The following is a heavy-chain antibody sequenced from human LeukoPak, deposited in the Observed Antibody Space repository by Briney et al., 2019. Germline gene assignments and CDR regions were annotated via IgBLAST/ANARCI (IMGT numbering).Heavy chain of an antibody. J-gene: IGHJ4*02. D-gene: IGHD1-26*01. V-gene: IGHV3-64*01. Sequence: GGSLRLSCAASGFTFSSYAMHWVRQAPGKGLEYVSAMSSNGGTTDYANSVKGRFTISRDNSKNTLYLQMGSLRAEDMAGYYCARVGDVGPFDYWGQGTLVTVSS. CDR2: MSSNGGTT. CDR3: ARVGDVGPFDY. CDR1: GFTFSSYA.